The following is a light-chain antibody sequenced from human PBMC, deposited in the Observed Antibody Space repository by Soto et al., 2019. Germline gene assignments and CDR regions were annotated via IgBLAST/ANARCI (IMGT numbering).Light chain of an antibody. CDR2: DVS. J-gene: IGLJ1*01. CDR3: SSYTSATTYV. Sequence: QSVLTQPASVSGSPGQSITISCTGTSSDVGAYNYDSWYQQYPGEAPKLIIYDVSHRPAGVSNRFSGSKSGNTASLTISGLQTQDEADYYCSSYTSATTYVFGTGTKVTVL. V-gene: IGLV2-14*01. CDR1: SSDVGAYNY.